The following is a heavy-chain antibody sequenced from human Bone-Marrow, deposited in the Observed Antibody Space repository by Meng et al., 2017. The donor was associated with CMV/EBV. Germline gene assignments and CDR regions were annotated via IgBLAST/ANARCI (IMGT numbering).Heavy chain of an antibody. V-gene: IGHV4-59*01. CDR3: ARDGLQWFDP. D-gene: IGHD4-11*01. CDR1: GGSISSYF. CDR2: VDNSGNT. Sequence: SETLSLTCTVSGGSISSYFWSWIRQPPGKGLEWLGSVDNSGNTNYSPSLKSRVTISLDPSKNQFSLNLTSVTVADTAVYFCARDGLQWFDPWGQGTMVTVSS. J-gene: IGHJ5*02.